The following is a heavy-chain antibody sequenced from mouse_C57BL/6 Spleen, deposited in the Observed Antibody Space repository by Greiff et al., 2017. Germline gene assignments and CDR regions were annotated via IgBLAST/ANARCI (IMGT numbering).Heavy chain of an antibody. CDR3: AVCLLRFYAMDY. D-gene: IGHD2-3*01. J-gene: IGHJ4*01. Sequence: QVQLKQPGTELVKPGASVKLSCKASGYTFTSYWMHWVKQGPGQGLEWIGNINPSNGGTNYNEKFKSKATLTVDKSSSTAYMQLSSLTSEDSAFYCCAVCLLRFYAMDYWGQGTSVTVSS. CDR2: INPSNGGT. CDR1: GYTFTSYW. V-gene: IGHV1-53*01.